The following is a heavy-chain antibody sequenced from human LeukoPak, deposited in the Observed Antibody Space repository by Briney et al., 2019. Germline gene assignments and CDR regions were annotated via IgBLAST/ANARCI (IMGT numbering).Heavy chain of an antibody. CDR1: GFTFSSYG. D-gene: IGHD3-9*01. Sequence: GGSLRLSCAASGFTFSSYGMHWVRQAPGKGLEWVAFIRYDGSNKYYADSVKGRFTISRDNSKNTLYLQMSSLRAEDTAVYYCAKDGPTYYDILTGYFPVNYFDYWGQGTLVTVSS. CDR3: AKDGPTYYDILTGYFPVNYFDY. V-gene: IGHV3-30*02. CDR2: IRYDGSNK. J-gene: IGHJ4*02.